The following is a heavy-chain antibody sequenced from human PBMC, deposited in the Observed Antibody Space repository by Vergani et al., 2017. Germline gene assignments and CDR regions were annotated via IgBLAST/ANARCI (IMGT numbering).Heavy chain of an antibody. V-gene: IGHV4-34*01. CDR2: INHSGIT. CDR3: AREDLGSTSAGVDY. J-gene: IGHJ4*02. Sequence: QVQLQQWGAGLLKPSETLSPTCAVYGGSFSGYYWSWIRQPPGQGLGWMGEINHSGITNYNPSLQSRVTISVDTSKNQFSLKLSSVTAADTAVYYCAREDLGSTSAGVDYWGQGTLVTVSS. CDR1: GGSFSGYY. D-gene: IGHD1-26*01.